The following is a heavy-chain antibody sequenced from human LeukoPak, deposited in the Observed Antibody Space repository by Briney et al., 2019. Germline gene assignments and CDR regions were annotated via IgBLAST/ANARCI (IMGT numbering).Heavy chain of an antibody. D-gene: IGHD6-13*01. V-gene: IGHV3-7*01. Sequence: GSLRLSCAASEFTFRGYWMNWVRPAPGKGPEWVANINQDGSEKHYVDSVKGRFTISRDNAKNSLFLQMNSLRVEGTAVFYCARDGFVGAADYWGQGTLVTVSS. CDR3: ARDGFVGAADY. J-gene: IGHJ4*02. CDR2: INQDGSEK. CDR1: EFTFRGYW.